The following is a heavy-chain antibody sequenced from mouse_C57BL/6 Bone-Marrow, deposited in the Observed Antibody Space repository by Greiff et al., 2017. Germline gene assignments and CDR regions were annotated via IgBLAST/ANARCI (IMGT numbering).Heavy chain of an antibody. CDR3: AREVTTGVGYFDV. CDR1: GYTFTSYW. D-gene: IGHD1-1*01. CDR2: INPSNGGT. V-gene: IGHV1-53*01. J-gene: IGHJ1*03. Sequence: QVQLKQPGTELVKPGASGYTFTSYWMHWVKQRPGQGLEWIGNINPSNGGTNYNEKFKSKATLTVDKSSSTAYMQLSSLTSEDSAVYYCAREVTTGVGYFDVWGTGTTVTVSS.